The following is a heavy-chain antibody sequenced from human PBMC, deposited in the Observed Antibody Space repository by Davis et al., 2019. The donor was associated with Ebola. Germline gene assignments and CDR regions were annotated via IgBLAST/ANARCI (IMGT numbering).Heavy chain of an antibody. J-gene: IGHJ3*02. Sequence: ASVKVSCKASGYTFFGYGISWIRQAPGQGLEWMGRINAYGDTDYSQKFQGRVTMTTDRSTNTAYLELRSLGSDDTAVYYCARGPSYDSGVIGAFDIWGQGTMVTVSS. D-gene: IGHD4-17*01. V-gene: IGHV1-18*01. CDR2: INAYGDT. CDR3: ARGPSYDSGVIGAFDI. CDR1: GYTFFGYG.